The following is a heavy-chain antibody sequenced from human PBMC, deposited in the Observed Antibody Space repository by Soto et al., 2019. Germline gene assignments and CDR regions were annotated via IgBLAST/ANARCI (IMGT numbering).Heavy chain of an antibody. Sequence: QLHLVQSGAVVKKPGASVTVSCSASGYPVTAYYMHWVRQAPGRGLEWMGGINPATGAAKYTQTFQGGVTMTRDTSTSTVFMDLCGLASEDTAVFYWARGGGVGVAGSAAFEMWGQGTLVTVSS. CDR2: INPATGAA. V-gene: IGHV1-2*02. J-gene: IGHJ3*02. CDR1: GYPVTAYY. CDR3: ARGGGVGVAGSAAFEM. D-gene: IGHD3-3*01.